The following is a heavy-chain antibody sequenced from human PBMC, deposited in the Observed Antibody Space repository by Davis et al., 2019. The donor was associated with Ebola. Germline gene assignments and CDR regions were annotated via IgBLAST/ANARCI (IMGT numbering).Heavy chain of an antibody. CDR2: ISGSGART. J-gene: IGHJ4*02. V-gene: IGHV3-23*01. D-gene: IGHD3-22*01. CDR1: GFTFSSYA. CDR3: AKTGLGPYDSSGYYYPY. Sequence: GESLKISCAASGFTFSSYAMSWVRQAPGKGLEWVSAISGSGARTYYVDSVKGRFTISRDFSKNTLYLQMNSLRAEDTAVYYCAKTGLGPYDSSGYYYPYWGQGTLVTVSS.